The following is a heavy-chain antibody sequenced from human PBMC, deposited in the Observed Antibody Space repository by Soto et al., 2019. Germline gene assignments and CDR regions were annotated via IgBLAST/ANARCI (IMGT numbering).Heavy chain of an antibody. CDR1: GVTFNRYA. CDR2: ISYDGSNK. CDR3: ARDHQYQLPSDV. V-gene: IGHV3-30*04. D-gene: IGHD2-2*01. Sequence: QAQLVESGGGMVQPGRSLRLSCVASGVTFNRYAMHWVRQAPGKGLEWVAVISYDGSNKYYADSVKGRFTISRDNSNNTLSLQMNTLKAEDSAVYYCARDHQYQLPSDVWGQGTTVTVS. J-gene: IGHJ6*02.